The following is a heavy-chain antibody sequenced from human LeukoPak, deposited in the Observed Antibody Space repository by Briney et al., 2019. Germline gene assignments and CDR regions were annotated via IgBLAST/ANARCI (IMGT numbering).Heavy chain of an antibody. Sequence: PGGSLRLSCAASGFTFSSYSMNWVRQAPGKGLEWVSYISSSSSTIYYADSVKGRFTISRDNSKNTLYLQMNSLRAEDTAVYYCAREGWSLQYCSSTSCPLDYWGQGTLVTVSS. J-gene: IGHJ4*02. CDR3: AREGWSLQYCSSTSCPLDY. CDR1: GFTFSSYS. D-gene: IGHD2-2*01. CDR2: ISSSSSTI. V-gene: IGHV3-48*01.